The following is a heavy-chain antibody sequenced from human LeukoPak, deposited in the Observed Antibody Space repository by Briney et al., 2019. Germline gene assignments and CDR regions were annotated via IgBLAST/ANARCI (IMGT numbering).Heavy chain of an antibody. J-gene: IGHJ6*02. CDR1: GYTFTSYG. CDR2: ISAYNGNT. D-gene: IGHD4-11*01. V-gene: IGHV1-18*01. Sequence: ASVKVSCKASGYTFTSYGISWVRQTPGQGLEWMGWISAYNGNTNYAQKLQGRVTMTTDTSTSTAYMELRSLRSDDTAVYYCAREGPELMTTYYYYGMDVWGQGTTVTVSS. CDR3: AREGPELMTTYYYYGMDV.